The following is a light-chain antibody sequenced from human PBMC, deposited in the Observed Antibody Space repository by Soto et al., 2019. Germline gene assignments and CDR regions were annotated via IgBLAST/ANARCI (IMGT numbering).Light chain of an antibody. V-gene: IGLV2-8*01. CDR2: EVS. CDR3: SSYAGSXNYV. CDR1: SSDVGGYNY. J-gene: IGLJ1*01. Sequence: QSSLTQPPSASGSPGQSVTISCTGTSSDVGGYNYVSWYQQHPGKAPKLMIYEVSKRPSGVPDRFSGSKSGNTASLTVSGLQAEDEADYYCSSYAGSXNYVFGTGTKVXV.